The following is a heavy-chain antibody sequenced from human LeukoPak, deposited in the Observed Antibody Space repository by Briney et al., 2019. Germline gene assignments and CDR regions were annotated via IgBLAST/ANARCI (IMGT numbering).Heavy chain of an antibody. CDR2: IIPIFGTA. CDR3: ARATYYYDSSGYKTTDAFDI. D-gene: IGHD3-22*01. V-gene: IGHV1-69*13. Sequence: SVKVSCKASGGTFSSYAISWVRQAPGQGLEWMGGIIPIFGTANYAQKFQGRVTITADESTSTAYMELSSLRSEDTAVYYCARATYYYDSSGYKTTDAFDIWGQGTMVTVSS. J-gene: IGHJ3*02. CDR1: GGTFSSYA.